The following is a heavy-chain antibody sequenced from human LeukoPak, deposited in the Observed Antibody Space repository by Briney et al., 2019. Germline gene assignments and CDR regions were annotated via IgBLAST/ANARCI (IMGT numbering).Heavy chain of an antibody. CDR3: AKDVRYFDWLSQSPTFDY. V-gene: IGHV3-30*18. CDR1: GFTFSSYG. CDR2: ISYDGSNK. J-gene: IGHJ4*02. D-gene: IGHD3-9*01. Sequence: GGSLRLSCAASGFTFSSYGMHWVRQAPGKGLEWVAVISYDGSNKYYADSVKGRFTISRDNSKNTLYLQMNSLRAEDTAVYYCAKDVRYFDWLSQSPTFDYWGQGTLVTVSS.